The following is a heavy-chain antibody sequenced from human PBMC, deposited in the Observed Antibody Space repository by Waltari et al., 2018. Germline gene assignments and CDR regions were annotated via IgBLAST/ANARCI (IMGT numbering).Heavy chain of an antibody. V-gene: IGHV4-4*02. J-gene: IGHJ6*02. CDR1: GGSINSSNW. CDR3: ARTRGYSYGIYYYYYYGMDV. Sequence: QVQLQESGPGLVKPSGTLSLTCAVSGGSINSSNWWSWVRQPPGKGLEWIGELYHRGSTNYNPSLKSRVTIAVDKSKNQCSLKMNAVTAADTAVYYCARTRGYSYGIYYYYYYGMDVWGHGTTVTVSS. CDR2: LYHRGST. D-gene: IGHD5-18*01.